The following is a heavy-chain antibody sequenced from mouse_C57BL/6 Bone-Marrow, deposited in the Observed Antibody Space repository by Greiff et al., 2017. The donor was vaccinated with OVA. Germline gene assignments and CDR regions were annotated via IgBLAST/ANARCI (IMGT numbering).Heavy chain of an antibody. J-gene: IGHJ1*03. V-gene: IGHV1-55*01. CDR1: GYTFTSYW. D-gene: IGHD1-1*01. Sequence: VQLQQPGAELVKPGASVKMSCKASGYTFTSYWITWVKQRPGQGLEWIGDIYPGSGSTNYNEKFKSKATLTVDTSSSTAYMQLSSLTSEDSAVYYCANYYGSSYVGYFDVWGTGTTVTVSS. CDR3: ANYYGSSYVGYFDV. CDR2: IYPGSGST.